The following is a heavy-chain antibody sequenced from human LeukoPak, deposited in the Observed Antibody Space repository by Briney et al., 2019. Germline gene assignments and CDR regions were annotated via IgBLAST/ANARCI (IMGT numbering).Heavy chain of an antibody. D-gene: IGHD3-9*01. Sequence: GESLKISCIASGYTFSNYWVGWVRQMPGKGLEWMGIIYPGDSNTRYSPSFEGQVLISADKSISTVYLHWGSLKASDTAMYFCARRGSLTSDAVDIWGQGTLVSV. V-gene: IGHV5-51*01. J-gene: IGHJ3*02. CDR1: GYTFSNYW. CDR2: IYPGDSNT. CDR3: ARRGSLTSDAVDI.